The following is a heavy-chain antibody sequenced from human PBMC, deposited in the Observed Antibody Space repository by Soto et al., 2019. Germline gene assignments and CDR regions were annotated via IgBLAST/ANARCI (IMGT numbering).Heavy chain of an antibody. D-gene: IGHD2-21*02. CDR1: GYTFTSYG. Sequence: ASVKVSCKASGYTFTSYGISWVRQAPGQGLEWMGWISAYNGNTNYAQKLQGRVTMTTDTSSSTAYMELRSLRSDDTAVYYCARAGEAYCGGDCYSVDYWGQGTLVTVSS. CDR2: ISAYNGNT. CDR3: ARAGEAYCGGDCYSVDY. J-gene: IGHJ4*02. V-gene: IGHV1-18*01.